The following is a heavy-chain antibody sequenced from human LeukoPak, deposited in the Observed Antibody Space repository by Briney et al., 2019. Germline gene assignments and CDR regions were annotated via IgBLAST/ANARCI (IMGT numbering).Heavy chain of an antibody. D-gene: IGHD6-6*01. CDR3: GTSEYSSSRPNPQLDY. V-gene: IGHV4-39*01. CDR1: GGSISSSSYY. Sequence: SETLSLTCTVSGGSISSSSYYWGWIRQPPGKGLEWIGSIYYSGSTYYNPSLKSRVTISVDTSKNQFSLKLSSVTAADTAVYYCGTSEYSSSRPNPQLDYWGQGTLVTVSS. CDR2: IYYSGST. J-gene: IGHJ4*02.